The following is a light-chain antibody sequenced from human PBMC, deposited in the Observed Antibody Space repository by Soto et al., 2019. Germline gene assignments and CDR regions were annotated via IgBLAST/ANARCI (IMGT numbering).Light chain of an antibody. CDR1: SGHKKYA. Sequence: QPMLTQSPSASASLGASVKLTCTLSSGHKKYAIAWHQQQPQKGPRYLMNVNSDGSHSKGDGIPDRFSGSSSGTERYLIISSLQSEDEADYYCQTWGTGVRVFGGGTKVTVL. CDR3: QTWGTGVRV. V-gene: IGLV4-69*01. CDR2: VNSDGSH. J-gene: IGLJ3*02.